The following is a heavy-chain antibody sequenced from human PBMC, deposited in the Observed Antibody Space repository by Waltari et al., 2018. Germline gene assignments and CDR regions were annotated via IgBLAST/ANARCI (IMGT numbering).Heavy chain of an antibody. V-gene: IGHV3-48*01. CDR2: INSSSSTI. CDR3: ARDHPRITCLDH. CDR1: GFTLCRYS. J-gene: IGHJ4*02. Sequence: VQLVASGGGLVQPGGSLRLSCVVSGFTLCRYSMNWARQAPGKGLEWVSYINSSSSTIYNPYSVKGRFTISRDNAKNPLYLQMNSLRAEDTAVYFWARDHPRITCLDHWGQGTLVTVSS.